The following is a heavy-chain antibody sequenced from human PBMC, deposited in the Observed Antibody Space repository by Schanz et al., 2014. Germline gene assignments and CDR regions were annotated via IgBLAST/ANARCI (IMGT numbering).Heavy chain of an antibody. Sequence: EVQLLESGGGLVQPGGSLRLSCLASGFAFSSYGMNWLRQAPGKGLEWVSSFNDGGVNKYYADSVKGRFTISSDNSKSTLYLQMSSLRAEDTAVYYCAKTLFPGGTQTFGNWGRGTLVTVSS. J-gene: IGHJ4*02. CDR2: FNDGGVNK. V-gene: IGHV3-23*01. CDR1: GFAFSSYG. D-gene: IGHD2-8*02. CDR3: AKTLFPGGTQTFGN.